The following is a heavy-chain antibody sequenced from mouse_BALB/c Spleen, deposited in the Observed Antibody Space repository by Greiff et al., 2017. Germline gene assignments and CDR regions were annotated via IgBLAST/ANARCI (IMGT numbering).Heavy chain of an antibody. CDR3: TGKIYYAWFAY. Sequence: VQLQQSGTVLARPGASVKMSCKASGYTFTSYWMHWVKQRPGQGLEWIGAIYPGNSDTSYNQKFKGKAKLTAVTSTSTAYMELSSLTNEDSAVYYCTGKIYYAWFAYWGQGTLVTVSA. CDR2: IYPGNSDT. CDR1: GYTFTSYW. J-gene: IGHJ3*01. D-gene: IGHD1-1*01. V-gene: IGHV1-5*01.